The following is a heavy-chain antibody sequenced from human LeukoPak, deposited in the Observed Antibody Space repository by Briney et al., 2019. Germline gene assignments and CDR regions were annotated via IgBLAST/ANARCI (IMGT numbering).Heavy chain of an antibody. D-gene: IGHD3-10*01. CDR2: IYYIGST. CDR3: ARGRPMVRGVHFDY. Sequence: SGTLSLTCTVSGVCISSYYWSWIRQPPGKGLGWSGYIYYIGSTNYNTSLKSRVTLSVDTCKNQFSLKLSSVTAAGTAVYYCARGRPMVRGVHFDYWGQGTLVTVSS. J-gene: IGHJ4*02. CDR1: GVCISSYY. V-gene: IGHV4-59*01.